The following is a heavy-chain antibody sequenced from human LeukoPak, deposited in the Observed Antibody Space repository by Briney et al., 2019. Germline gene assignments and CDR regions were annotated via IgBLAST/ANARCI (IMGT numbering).Heavy chain of an antibody. V-gene: IGHV4-59*01. Sequence: SETLSLTCAVSGGSITPYYWSWIRQPPGKGLESIGYIYYTGSTKYSPSLKSRVTISVDSSKDQFSLKLSSVTAADTAVYYCARNMGGYGDYTYFDYWGQGTLVTVSS. CDR3: ARNMGGYGDYTYFDY. CDR1: GGSITPYY. CDR2: IYYTGST. J-gene: IGHJ4*02. D-gene: IGHD4-17*01.